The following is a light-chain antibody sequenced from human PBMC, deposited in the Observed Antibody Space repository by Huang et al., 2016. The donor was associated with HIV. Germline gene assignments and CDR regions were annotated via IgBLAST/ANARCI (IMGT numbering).Light chain of an antibody. CDR2: AAS. Sequence: EIVMTQSPTTLSVSPGERANLSCRASQRVGNNIAWYQQKPGQAPRLLSYAASTRPTGISGRFSGSGSETEFTLTISSLQSEDFAVYYCLHYDNWPPYTFGQGTKVDLK. CDR3: LHYDNWPPYT. J-gene: IGKJ2*01. V-gene: IGKV3-15*01. CDR1: QRVGNN.